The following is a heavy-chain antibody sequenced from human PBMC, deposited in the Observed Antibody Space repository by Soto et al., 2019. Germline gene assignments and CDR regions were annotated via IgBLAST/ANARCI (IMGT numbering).Heavy chain of an antibody. CDR2: INAGNGNT. Sequence: GASVKVSCKASGYTFTSYAMHWVRQAPGQRLEWMGWINAGNGNTKYSQKFQDRVTMTRDTSTSTVYMELSSLRSEDTAVYYCTRDLGGSYSDYWGQGTLVTVSS. V-gene: IGHV1-3*01. CDR3: TRDLGGSYSDY. D-gene: IGHD1-26*01. J-gene: IGHJ4*02. CDR1: GYTFTSYA.